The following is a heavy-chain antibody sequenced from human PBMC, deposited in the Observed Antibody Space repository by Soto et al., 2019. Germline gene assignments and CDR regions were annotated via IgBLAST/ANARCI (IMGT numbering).Heavy chain of an antibody. Sequence: VRSASVTRLDSVSLISYDGKRKFYADSVKGRVTISRDNSKNTVSLQLNSLRVEDTAVYYCARGPEGVKPLRSALYVWGPGT. V-gene: IGHV3-30*04. J-gene: IGHJ6*02. D-gene: IGHD2-2*01. CDR2: ISYDGKRK. CDR3: ARGPEGVKPLRSALYV.